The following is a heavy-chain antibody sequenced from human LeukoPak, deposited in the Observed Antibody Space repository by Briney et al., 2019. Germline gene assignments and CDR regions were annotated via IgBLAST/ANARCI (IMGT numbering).Heavy chain of an antibody. Sequence: GESLKISCKGSGYTFTSFWIAWVRQMPGKGLEYMGIIYPTDSTTTYSPSFQGQVTMSVDKSISTAYLQWSSLKASDTAMYYCARTDYYGSGSYYTGYFDYWGQGTLVTVSS. CDR3: ARTDYYGSGSYYTGYFDY. CDR2: IYPTDSTT. D-gene: IGHD3-10*01. J-gene: IGHJ4*02. V-gene: IGHV5-51*01. CDR1: GYTFTSFW.